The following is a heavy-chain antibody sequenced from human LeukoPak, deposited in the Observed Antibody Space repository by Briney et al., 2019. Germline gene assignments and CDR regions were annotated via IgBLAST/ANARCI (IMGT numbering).Heavy chain of an antibody. CDR3: ARDTYYYDSSGYSVLYYFDY. D-gene: IGHD3-22*01. V-gene: IGHV1-69*05. J-gene: IGHJ4*02. CDR2: IIPIFGTA. Sequence: SVKVSYKASRGTFSSYAISWVRQAPGQGLEWIGGIIPIFGTANYAQKFQGRVTITTDESTSTAYMELSSLRSEDTAVYYCARDTYYYDSSGYSVLYYFDYWGQGTLVTVSS. CDR1: RGTFSSYA.